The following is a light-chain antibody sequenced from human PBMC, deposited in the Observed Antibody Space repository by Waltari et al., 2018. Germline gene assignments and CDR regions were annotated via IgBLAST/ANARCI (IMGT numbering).Light chain of an antibody. J-gene: IGKJ2*01. CDR1: LSVLYSSNNKNY. V-gene: IGKV4-1*01. CDR3: QQYYTSPPYT. Sequence: DIVMTQSPDSLAVSLGERATINCKSRLSVLYSSNNKNYLAWYQQKPGQPPKLLFYWASTRESGVPDRFSGSGSGTDFTLTISSLQAEDVAVYYCQQYYTSPPYTFGQGTKLEIK. CDR2: WAS.